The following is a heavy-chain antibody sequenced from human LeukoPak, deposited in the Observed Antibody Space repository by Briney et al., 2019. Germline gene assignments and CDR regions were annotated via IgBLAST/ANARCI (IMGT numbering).Heavy chain of an antibody. Sequence: ASVKVSCKASGYTFTSYDINWVRQATGQGLEWMGWINPNSGNTGYAQKFQGRVTMTRNTSISTAYMELGSLRSEDTAVYYCARALYCSSTSCYRRGRNWFDPWGQGTLVTVSS. J-gene: IGHJ5*02. CDR2: INPNSGNT. D-gene: IGHD2-2*02. V-gene: IGHV1-8*01. CDR3: ARALYCSSTSCYRRGRNWFDP. CDR1: GYTFTSYD.